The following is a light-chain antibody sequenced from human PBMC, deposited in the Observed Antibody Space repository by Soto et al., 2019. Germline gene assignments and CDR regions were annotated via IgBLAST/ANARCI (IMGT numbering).Light chain of an antibody. V-gene: IGLV3-1*01. CDR1: KLGDQY. J-gene: IGLJ1*01. CDR2: QDS. Sequence: SYELTQPPSVSVSPGQTASITCSGDKLGDQYASWYPQKPGQSPVLLISQDSKRPSGIPERFSGSNSGNTATLTIRGTQAMYAADYYCQSWDSITCYVFGTGTKLTVL. CDR3: QSWDSITCYV.